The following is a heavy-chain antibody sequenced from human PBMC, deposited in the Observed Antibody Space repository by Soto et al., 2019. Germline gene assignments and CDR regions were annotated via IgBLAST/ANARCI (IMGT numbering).Heavy chain of an antibody. D-gene: IGHD4-4*01. CDR2: IYYSGST. CDR1: GGFIISDY. J-gene: IGHJ4*02. V-gene: IGHV4-59*12. CDR3: ARGMTTVTTLDY. Sequence: PSETLSLTCTVSGGFIISDYWIWIRQPPGQGLEWIGYIYYSGSTNYNPSLRSRVTISLDTSKKQFSLKLSSVTAADTAVYYCARGMTTVTTLDYWGQGTLVTVSS.